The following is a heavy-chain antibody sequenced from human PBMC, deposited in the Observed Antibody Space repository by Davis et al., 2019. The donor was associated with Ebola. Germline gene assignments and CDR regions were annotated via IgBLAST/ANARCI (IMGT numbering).Heavy chain of an antibody. J-gene: IGHJ3*02. CDR1: GFTFSSYA. D-gene: IGHD3-22*01. CDR3: ARVGHYDRSGDALDDFDI. Sequence: GESLNISCAASGFTFSSYAMSWVRQAPGKGLEWVSAISCSGGSPYYADSVKGRFTISSDNSKNTRYLQMNSLTTEDTAVYYCARVGHYDRSGDALDDFDIWGQGTMVTVSS. V-gene: IGHV3-23*01. CDR2: ISCSGGSP.